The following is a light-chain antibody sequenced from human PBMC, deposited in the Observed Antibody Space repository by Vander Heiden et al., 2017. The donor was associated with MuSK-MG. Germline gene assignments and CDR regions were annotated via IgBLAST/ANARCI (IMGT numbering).Light chain of an antibody. J-gene: IGKJ4*01. Sequence: DIQMTHAPSSLPASVGYRVTITCRASQSISSYLNWHQQKPGKAPKLLMESASSLQSGGPSRCRRSGSRRDITRTSRSLQPEDFEDYYCRQSDSTPTFRCGIKVGI. V-gene: IGKV1-39*01. CDR1: QSISSY. CDR2: SAS. CDR3: RQSDSTPT.